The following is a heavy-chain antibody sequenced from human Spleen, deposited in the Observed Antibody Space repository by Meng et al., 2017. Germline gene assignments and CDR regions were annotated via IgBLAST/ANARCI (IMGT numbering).Heavy chain of an antibody. V-gene: IGHV1-2*02. Sequence: ASVKVSCKASGYTFTGYYIHWVRQAPGQGLEWMGWINPNSGGTNYAQKFQVRVTMTRDTSISTAYMELSRLRSDDTAMYYCARDEDISAAGKLFGDYWGQGTLVTVSS. CDR3: ARDEDISAAGKLFGDY. CDR1: GYTFTGYY. J-gene: IGHJ4*02. CDR2: INPNSGGT. D-gene: IGHD6-13*01.